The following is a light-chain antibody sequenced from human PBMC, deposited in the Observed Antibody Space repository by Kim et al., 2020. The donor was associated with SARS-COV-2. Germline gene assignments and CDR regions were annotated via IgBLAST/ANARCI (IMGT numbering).Light chain of an antibody. CDR3: AAWDDSRNGPV. V-gene: IGLV1-36*01. J-gene: IGLJ3*02. CDR2: YDV. Sequence: QSALTQPPSVSEAPGQRVTISCSGSSTNIGNNAVNWYQQLPGKAPKLLIYYDVLLPSGVSDRFSGATSGTSASLPIIGLQSEDEADYYCAAWDDSRNGPVFGGGTQLTVL. CDR1: STNIGNNA.